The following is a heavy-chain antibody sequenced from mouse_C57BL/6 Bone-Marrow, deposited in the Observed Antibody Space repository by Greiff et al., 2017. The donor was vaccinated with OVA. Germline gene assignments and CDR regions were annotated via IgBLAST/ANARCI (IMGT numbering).Heavy chain of an antibody. CDR3: ARSYYGSRIFDY. Sequence: VQLQQSGAELVRPGTSVKVSCKASGYAFTNYLIEWVKQRPGQGLEWIGVINPGSGGTNYNEKFKGKATLTADKSSSTAYMQLSSLTSEDSAVYVCARSYYGSRIFDYWGQGTTLTVSS. D-gene: IGHD1-1*01. J-gene: IGHJ2*01. CDR2: INPGSGGT. CDR1: GYAFTNYL. V-gene: IGHV1-54*01.